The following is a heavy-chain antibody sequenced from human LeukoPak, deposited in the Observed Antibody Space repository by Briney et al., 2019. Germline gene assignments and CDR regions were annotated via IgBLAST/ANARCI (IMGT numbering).Heavy chain of an antibody. CDR3: ATRDPYSSSQFDY. J-gene: IGHJ4*02. V-gene: IGHV1-2*04. D-gene: IGHD6-6*01. CDR1: GYTFTGYY. Sequence: ASVKVSCKASGYTFTGYYMHWVRQAPGQGLEWMGWINPNSGGTNYAQKFQGWVTMTRDTPISTAYMELSRLRSDDTAVYYCATRDPYSSSQFDYWGQGTLVTVSS. CDR2: INPNSGGT.